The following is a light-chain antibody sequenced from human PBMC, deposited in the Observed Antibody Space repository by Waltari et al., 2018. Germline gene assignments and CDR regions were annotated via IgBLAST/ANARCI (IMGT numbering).Light chain of an antibody. J-gene: IGLJ2*01. CDR1: SSDAGGYND. V-gene: IGLV2-14*03. CDR3: SSYTSSSSFSISSSVL. CDR2: DVT. Sequence: QSALTQPASVSGSPGQSITIPCTGPSSDAGGYNDVSWYQQHPGKAPKLLIYDVTDRPSGVSSRFSGSKSGNTASLTISGLQAEDEADYYCSSYTSSSSFSISSSVLFGGGTKVTVL.